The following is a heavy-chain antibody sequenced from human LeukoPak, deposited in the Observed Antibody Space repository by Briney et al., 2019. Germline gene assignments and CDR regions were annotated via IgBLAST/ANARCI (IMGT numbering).Heavy chain of an antibody. CDR1: GYTFTSYD. CDR2: MNPNSGNT. CDR3: ARGQVTGRNKNWFDP. J-gene: IGHJ5*02. Sequence: ASVKVSCKASGYTFTSYDINWVRQATGQGLEWMGWMNPNSGNTGYAQKFQGRVTTTRNTSISTAYMELSSLRSEDTAVYYCARGQVTGRNKNWFDPWGQGTLVTVSS. D-gene: IGHD1-14*01. V-gene: IGHV1-8*01.